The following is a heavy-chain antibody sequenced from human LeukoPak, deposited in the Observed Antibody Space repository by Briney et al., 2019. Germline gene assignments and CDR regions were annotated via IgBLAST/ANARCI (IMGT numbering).Heavy chain of an antibody. V-gene: IGHV4-59*01. CDR1: GGSISSYY. CDR2: IYYSGST. Sequence: SETLSLTCTVSGGSISSYYWSWIRQPPGKGLEWIGYIYYSGSTNYNPSLKSRVTISVDTSKNQFSLKLSSVTAADTAVYYCARGEYYDSSGYIFDYWGQGNPGHRLL. CDR3: ARGEYYDSSGYIFDY. D-gene: IGHD3-22*01. J-gene: IGHJ4*02.